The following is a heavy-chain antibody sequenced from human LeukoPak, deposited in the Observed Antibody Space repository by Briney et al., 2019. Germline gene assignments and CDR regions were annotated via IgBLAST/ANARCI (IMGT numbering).Heavy chain of an antibody. J-gene: IGHJ4*02. CDR3: ARDIGPPDQPSRDNYFDY. V-gene: IGHV1-2*02. Sequence: ASVKVSCKASGYTFTGYYMRWVRQAPGQGLEWMGWINPNSGGTNYAQKFQGRVTMTTDTSTSTAYMELRSLRSDDTAVYYCARDIGPPDQPSRDNYFDYWGQGTLVTVSS. CDR1: GYTFTGYY. D-gene: IGHD2-2*01. CDR2: INPNSGGT.